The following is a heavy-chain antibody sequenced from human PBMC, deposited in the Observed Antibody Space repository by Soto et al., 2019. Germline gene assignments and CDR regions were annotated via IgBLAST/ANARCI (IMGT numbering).Heavy chain of an antibody. V-gene: IGHV4-34*01. Sequence: SETLSLTCAVYGGTFSGYYWSWIRQPPGKGLEWIGEINHSGSTNYNPSLKSRVTISVDTSKNQFSLKLSSVTAADTAVYYCARVFLMVVAATQVSAFDIWGQGTMVTVSS. D-gene: IGHD2-15*01. CDR1: GGTFSGYY. CDR2: INHSGST. CDR3: ARVFLMVVAATQVSAFDI. J-gene: IGHJ3*02.